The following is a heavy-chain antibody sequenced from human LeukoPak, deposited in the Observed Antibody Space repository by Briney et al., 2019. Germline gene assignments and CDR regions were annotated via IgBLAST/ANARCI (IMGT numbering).Heavy chain of an antibody. CDR1: GYSFTSYW. Sequence: GESLKISCKGSGYSFTSYWIGWVRQMPGKGLEWMGIIYPGDSDTRYSPSFQGQVTISADKSISTAHLQWSSLKASDTAMYYCARHYCSRTSCYGRFDYWGQGTLVTVSS. CDR3: ARHYCSRTSCYGRFDY. D-gene: IGHD2-2*01. CDR2: IYPGDSDT. J-gene: IGHJ4*02. V-gene: IGHV5-51*01.